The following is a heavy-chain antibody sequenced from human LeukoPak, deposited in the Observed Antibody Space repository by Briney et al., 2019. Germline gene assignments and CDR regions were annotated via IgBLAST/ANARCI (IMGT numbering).Heavy chain of an antibody. Sequence: PGGSLRLSCAASGFTFSSYSMNWVRQAPGKGLEWVSSISSSSSYIYYADSVKGRFTISRDNAKNSLYLQMNSLRAEDTAVYYCARDPSSGWYLKGWFDPWGQGTPVTVSS. V-gene: IGHV3-21*01. J-gene: IGHJ5*02. CDR3: ARDPSSGWYLKGWFDP. CDR1: GFTFSSYS. D-gene: IGHD6-19*01. CDR2: ISSSSSYI.